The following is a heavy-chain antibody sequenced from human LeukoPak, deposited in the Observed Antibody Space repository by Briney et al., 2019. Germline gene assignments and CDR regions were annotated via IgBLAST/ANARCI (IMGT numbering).Heavy chain of an antibody. J-gene: IGHJ4*02. CDR2: IWFDGSVK. D-gene: IGHD3-3*01. CDR1: EFTFNTHG. V-gene: IGHV3-33*06. Sequence: PGGSLRLSCAASEFTFNTHGMHWVRQAPGKGLEWLAAIWFDGSVKHYSDAVKGRFTISRDNSLNTLYLQMNSLRVEDTAIYYCAKDTAIQFLEPAFWGQGTLVTVSS. CDR3: AKDTAIQFLEPAF.